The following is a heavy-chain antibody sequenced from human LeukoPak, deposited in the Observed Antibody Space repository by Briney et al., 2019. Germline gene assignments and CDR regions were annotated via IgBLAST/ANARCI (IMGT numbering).Heavy chain of an antibody. Sequence: GGSLRLSCAASGFTFSSYWMSWVRQAPGKGLEWVAVISYDGSNKYYADSVKGRFTISRDNSKDTLYLQMNSLRAEDTAVYYCARGLRFLEWLLDCWGRGTLVTVSS. V-gene: IGHV3-30*03. CDR2: ISYDGSNK. CDR3: ARGLRFLEWLLDC. D-gene: IGHD3-3*01. J-gene: IGHJ4*02. CDR1: GFTFSSYW.